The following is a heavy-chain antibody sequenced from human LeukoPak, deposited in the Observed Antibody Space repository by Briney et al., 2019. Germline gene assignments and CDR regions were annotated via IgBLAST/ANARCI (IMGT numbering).Heavy chain of an antibody. CDR3: VRRSAFDI. CDR1: GGSIRSYY. V-gene: IGHV4-59*01. Sequence: SETLSLTCTVSGGSIRSYYWSWIRQPPGKGLEWIGYIYYSGSTNYNPSLKSRVTISVDTSKNQFSLKLSSVTAADTAVYYYVRRSAFDIWGQGTMVTVSS. D-gene: IGHD1-26*01. CDR2: IYYSGST. J-gene: IGHJ3*02.